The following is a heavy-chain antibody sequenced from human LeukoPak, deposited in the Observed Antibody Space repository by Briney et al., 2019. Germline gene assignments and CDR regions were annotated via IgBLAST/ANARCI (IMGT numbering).Heavy chain of an antibody. J-gene: IGHJ5*02. D-gene: IGHD2-15*01. CDR1: GYTFTSYD. Sequence: ASVKVSCKASGYTFTSYDINWVRQATGQGLEWMGWMNPNSGNAGYAQKLQGSVTMTRNTSINTAYMELSSLRSEDTAVYYCARAWWELLPATNWFDPWGQGTLVTVSS. CDR3: ARAWWELLPATNWFDP. CDR2: MNPNSGNA. V-gene: IGHV1-8*01.